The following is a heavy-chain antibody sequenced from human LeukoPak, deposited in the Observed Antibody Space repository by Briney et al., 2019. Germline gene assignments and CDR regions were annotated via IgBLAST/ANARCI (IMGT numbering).Heavy chain of an antibody. Sequence: GGSLRLSCAASGFTFSSYSMNWVRQAPGKGLEWVSYISSSGSTIHYADSVKGRFTISRDNAKNSLYLQMNSLRGEDTAVYYCAREASGYSYGLDAFDIWGQETTVTVSS. CDR1: GFTFSSYS. CDR2: ISSSGSTI. V-gene: IGHV3-48*04. CDR3: AREASGYSYGLDAFDI. D-gene: IGHD5-18*01. J-gene: IGHJ3*02.